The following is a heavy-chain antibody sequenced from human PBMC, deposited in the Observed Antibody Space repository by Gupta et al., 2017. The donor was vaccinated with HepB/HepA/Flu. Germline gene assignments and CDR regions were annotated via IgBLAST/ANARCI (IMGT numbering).Heavy chain of an antibody. CDR1: GFNFIPYG. V-gene: IGHV3-30*03. J-gene: IGHJ4*02. CDR3: ARDHWTTTSCSHYYFDF. D-gene: IGHD2-2*01. Sequence: QVQLVESGGGVVQPGRSLRLSCAASGFNFIPYGMHWVRQAPGKGLEWVALISYDGSNKYVADSVKGRFTISRDNSKDTLYLQMNSLRPEDTAVYYCARDHWTTTSCSHYYFDFWGQGTLVTVSS. CDR2: ISYDGSNK.